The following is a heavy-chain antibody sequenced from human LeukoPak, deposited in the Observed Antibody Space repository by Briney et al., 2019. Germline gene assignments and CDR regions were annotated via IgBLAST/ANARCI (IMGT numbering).Heavy chain of an antibody. D-gene: IGHD2-15*01. CDR1: GFTFSSYS. CDR3: ARLSRYCSGGSCDYYYYYMDV. Sequence: GGSLRLSCAASGFTFSSYSMNWVRQAPGKGLEWASSISSSSSYIYYADSVKGRFTISRDNAKNSLYLQMNSLRAEDTAVYYCARLSRYCSGGSCDYYYYYMDVWGKGTTVTVSS. CDR2: ISSSSSYI. V-gene: IGHV3-21*01. J-gene: IGHJ6*03.